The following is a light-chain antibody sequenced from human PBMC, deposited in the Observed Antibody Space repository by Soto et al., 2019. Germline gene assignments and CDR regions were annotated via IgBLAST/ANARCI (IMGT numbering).Light chain of an antibody. CDR1: SSDVGGYNY. CDR2: DVS. CDR3: RSYTRSSTVV. J-gene: IGLJ2*01. Sequence: QSALTQPASVSGSPGQSITISCTGTSSDVGGYNYVSWYQQHPGKAPKLMIYDVSNRPSGISNRFSGSKAGNTASLTISGIQAADEADYDCRSYTRSSTVVFGGGTKLTV. V-gene: IGLV2-14*01.